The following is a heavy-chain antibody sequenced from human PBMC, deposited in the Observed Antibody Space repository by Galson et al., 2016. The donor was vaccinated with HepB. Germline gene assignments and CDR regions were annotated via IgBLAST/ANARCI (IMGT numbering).Heavy chain of an antibody. CDR2: IYPGGGTT. CDR3: ARGVHYYGSGSYWEAQKNDY. D-gene: IGHD3-10*01. Sequence: SVKVSCKASGYTFTNYYIHWVRQAPGQGLEWMGIIYPGGGTTTYGQKFQGRVTMTRDTSTNTVYMELRNLRSDDTAVYYCARGVHYYGSGSYWEAQKNDYWGLGTLVTVSS. V-gene: IGHV1-46*01. J-gene: IGHJ4*02. CDR1: GYTFTNYY.